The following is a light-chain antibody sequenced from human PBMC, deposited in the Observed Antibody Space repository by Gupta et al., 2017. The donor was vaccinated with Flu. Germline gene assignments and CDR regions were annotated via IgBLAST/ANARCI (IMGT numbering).Light chain of an antibody. V-gene: IGLV1-40*01. CDR2: GNS. CDR3: QSYDSSLSGSV. J-gene: IGLJ3*02. Sequence: QSVLTQPPSVSGAPGQRVTISCTVSSSNIGAGYDVHWYQQFPGTAPKLRSYGNSNRPSGVPDRFSGSKSGTSAYLAITGLQAEDEADYDCQSYDSSLSGSVFGGGPKLTVL. CDR1: SSNIGAGYD.